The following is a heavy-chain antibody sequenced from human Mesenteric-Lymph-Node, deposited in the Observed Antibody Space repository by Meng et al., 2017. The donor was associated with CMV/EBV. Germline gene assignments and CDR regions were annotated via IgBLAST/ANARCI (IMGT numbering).Heavy chain of an antibody. J-gene: IGHJ5*02. V-gene: IGHV1-3*01. Sequence: QAPGQRLEWIGWINAGHGNTNYSQKFQGSVTITRDTSASTAYMELSSLRSEDTAVYYCARGVSYYDFWSGPIQPPKEAEEKYNWFDPWGQGTLVTVSS. CDR2: INAGHGNT. CDR3: ARGVSYYDFWSGPIQPPKEAEEKYNWFDP. D-gene: IGHD3-3*01.